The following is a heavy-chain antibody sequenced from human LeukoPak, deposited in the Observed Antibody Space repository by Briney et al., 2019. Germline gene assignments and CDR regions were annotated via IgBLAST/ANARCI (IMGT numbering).Heavy chain of an antibody. D-gene: IGHD3-10*01. V-gene: IGHV4-59*01. Sequence: SETLSLTCTVPGGSISSYYWSWIRQPPGKGLEWIGYIYYGGSTNYNPSLKSRVTISVDTSKNQFSLKLSSVTAADTAVYYCARDPLWFGEFALDSWGQGTLVTVSS. J-gene: IGHJ4*02. CDR3: ARDPLWFGEFALDS. CDR1: GGSISSYY. CDR2: IYYGGST.